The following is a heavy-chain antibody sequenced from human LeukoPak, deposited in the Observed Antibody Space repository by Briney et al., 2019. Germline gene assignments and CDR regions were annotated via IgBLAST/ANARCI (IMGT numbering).Heavy chain of an antibody. Sequence: GGSLRLSCAASGFTFSSYSMNWVRQAPGKGLEWVSAISGSGGSTYYADSVKGRFTISRDNSKNTLYLQMNSLRAEDTALYYCARRPGSGSYPNYYYYMDVWGKGTTVTVSS. CDR2: ISGSGGST. V-gene: IGHV3-23*01. J-gene: IGHJ6*03. D-gene: IGHD3-10*01. CDR3: ARRPGSGSYPNYYYYMDV. CDR1: GFTFSSYS.